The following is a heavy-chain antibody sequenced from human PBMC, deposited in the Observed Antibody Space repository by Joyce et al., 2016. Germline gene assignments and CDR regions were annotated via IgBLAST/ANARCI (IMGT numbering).Heavy chain of an antibody. V-gene: IGHV3-7*03. D-gene: IGHD2-8*02. Sequence: EVQLVESGGGVVQSGGSLRLSCAASGFVFSGHWMSWVRQTPGKGVEWVANIKQDGSETYYVDSVKGRFTIPRDNAKNSLYLQMNSLRADDSAVYYCAREHGVYCLNGVVCYVYWGQGTLVTVSS. CDR3: AREHGVYCLNGVVCYVY. CDR1: GFVFSGHW. CDR2: IKQDGSET. J-gene: IGHJ4*02.